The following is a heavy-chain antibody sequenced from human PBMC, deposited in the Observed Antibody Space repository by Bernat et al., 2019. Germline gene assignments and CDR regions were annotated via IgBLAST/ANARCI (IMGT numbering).Heavy chain of an antibody. D-gene: IGHD3-16*02. V-gene: IGHV3-11*05. Sequence: QVQLVESGGGLVKPGGSLRLSCAASGFTLSDYYMSWIRQAPGKGLEWVSYISSSSSYTNYADSVKGRFTISRDNAKNSLYLQMNSLRAEETAVYYCARAHYGYIWGSYHQFDYWGQGTLVTVSS. CDR3: ARAHYGYIWGSYHQFDY. J-gene: IGHJ4*02. CDR2: ISSSSSYT. CDR1: GFTLSDYY.